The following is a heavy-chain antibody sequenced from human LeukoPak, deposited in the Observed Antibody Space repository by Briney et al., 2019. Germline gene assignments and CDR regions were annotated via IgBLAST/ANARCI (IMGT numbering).Heavy chain of an antibody. V-gene: IGHV4-34*01. CDR3: ARGLGAMIVV. CDR1: GGSISSYY. J-gene: IGHJ4*02. Sequence: SETLSLTCTVSGGSISSYYWSWIRQPPGKGLEWIGEINHSGSTNYNPSLKSRVTISVDTSTNQLSLGLSSVTAADTAVYYCARGLGAMIVVWGQGTLVTVSS. CDR2: INHSGST. D-gene: IGHD3-22*01.